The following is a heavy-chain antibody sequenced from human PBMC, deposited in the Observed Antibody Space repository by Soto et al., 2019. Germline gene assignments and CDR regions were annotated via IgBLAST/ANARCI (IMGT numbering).Heavy chain of an antibody. CDR3: AXVPDR. CDR2: IYHSGST. D-gene: IGHD2-2*01. CDR1: GGSISSGGYS. Sequence: QLQLQESGSGLVKPSQTLSLTCAVSGGSISSGGYSWSWIRQPPGKGLEWIGYIYHSGSTYYNPSLKSRXXXXXXXXXXXXXXXXXXXXXXXXXXXXXAXVPDRWGQGTLVTVSS. V-gene: IGHV4-30-2*01. J-gene: IGHJ5*02.